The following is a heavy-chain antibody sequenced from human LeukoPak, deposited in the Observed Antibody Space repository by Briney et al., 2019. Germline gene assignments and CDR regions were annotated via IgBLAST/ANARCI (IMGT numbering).Heavy chain of an antibody. CDR1: GFTFSSYG. CDR3: ARGPGSSVYASAIDY. V-gene: IGHV3-33*01. D-gene: IGHD2-8*01. CDR2: IWHDGNNK. J-gene: IGHJ4*02. Sequence: GGVPRLSCAASGFTFSSYGMHWVRQAPGKGLEWAAVIWHDGNNKYYADSVKGRFTISRDNSKNTLYLQMNTLRAEDTAVYYCARGPGSSVYASAIDYWGQGTLVTVSS.